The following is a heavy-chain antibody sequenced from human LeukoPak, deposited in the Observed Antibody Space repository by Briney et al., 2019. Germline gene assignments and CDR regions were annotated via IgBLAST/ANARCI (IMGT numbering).Heavy chain of an antibody. CDR1: GYTFTGYY. CDR3: ARVYCGGDCYSEKYFQH. D-gene: IGHD2-21*02. Sequence: GASVTVSCKASGYTFTGYYMHWVRQAPGQGLEWIGWINPNSGCTNYAQKFQGRVTMTRDTSISTAYMELSRLRSDDTAVYYCARVYCGGDCYSEKYFQHWGQGTLVTVSS. CDR2: INPNSGCT. J-gene: IGHJ1*01. V-gene: IGHV1-2*02.